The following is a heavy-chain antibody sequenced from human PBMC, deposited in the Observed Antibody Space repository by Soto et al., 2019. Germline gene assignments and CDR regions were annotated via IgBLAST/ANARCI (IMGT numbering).Heavy chain of an antibody. V-gene: IGHV1-18*01. J-gene: IGHJ5*02. CDR1: GYTFTSYG. CDR3: ARDHDIVVVQAAPFSP. Sequence: ASVKVSCKASGYTFTSYGISWVRQAPGQGLEWMGWISAYNGNTNYAQKLQGRVTMTTDTSTSTAYMEPRSLRSDDTAVYYCARDHDIVVVQAAPFSPWGQGTLVTVAS. CDR2: ISAYNGNT. D-gene: IGHD2-2*01.